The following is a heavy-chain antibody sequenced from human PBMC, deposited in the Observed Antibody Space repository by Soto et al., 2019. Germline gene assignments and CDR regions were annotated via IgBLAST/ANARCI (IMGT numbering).Heavy chain of an antibody. V-gene: IGHV4-59*08. J-gene: IGHJ4*02. D-gene: IGHD3-10*01. CDR2: IDYSGSP. Sequence: SETLSLTCTVSGGSISSYYWSWIRQPPGKGLEWIGHIDYSGSPNYTPAHKSRVTISVDTSKNQCSLKLNSMTATDTAVYYCARHNYGSGSTYFDYWGQGTLVTVSS. CDR1: GGSISSYY. CDR3: ARHNYGSGSTYFDY.